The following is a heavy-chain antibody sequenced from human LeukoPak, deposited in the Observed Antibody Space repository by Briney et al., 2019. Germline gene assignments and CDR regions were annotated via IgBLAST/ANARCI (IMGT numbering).Heavy chain of an antibody. V-gene: IGHV3-7*01. J-gene: IGHJ1*01. CDR1: GFTFSSYW. CDR3: ATGYQLPTRGYFQH. Sequence: GGSLRLSCAASGFTFSSYWMSWVRQAPGKGLEWVANIKQDGSEKYYVDSVKGRFTISRDNAKNSLYLQMNSLRAEDTAVYYCATGYQLPTRGYFQHWGQGTLVTVSS. CDR2: IKQDGSEK. D-gene: IGHD2-2*01.